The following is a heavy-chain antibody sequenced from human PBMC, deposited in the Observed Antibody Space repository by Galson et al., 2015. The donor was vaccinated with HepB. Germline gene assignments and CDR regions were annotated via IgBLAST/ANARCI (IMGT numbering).Heavy chain of an antibody. Sequence: SLRLSCAASGFTFSDYYMSWIRQAPGKGLEWVSYISSSGSTIYYADSVKGRFTISRDNAKNSLYLQMNSLRAEDTAVYYCARDYRAGGKRGSGSYYDYWGQGTLVTVSS. CDR2: ISSSGSTI. CDR1: GFTFSDYY. CDR3: ARDYRAGGKRGSGSYYDY. D-gene: IGHD3-10*01. V-gene: IGHV3-11*01. J-gene: IGHJ4*02.